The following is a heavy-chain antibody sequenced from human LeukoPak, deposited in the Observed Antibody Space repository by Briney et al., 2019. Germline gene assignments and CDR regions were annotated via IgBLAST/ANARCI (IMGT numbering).Heavy chain of an antibody. D-gene: IGHD4-17*01. Sequence: ASVKVSCKASGYTFTGYYMHWVRQAPGQGLEWMGRINPNSGGTNYAQKFQGRVTMTRDTSISTAYMELSRVRSDDTAVYYCARGVRFISTTVPTGLVDYWGQGTLVTVSS. CDR2: INPNSGGT. CDR1: GYTFTGYY. V-gene: IGHV1-2*06. CDR3: ARGVRFISTTVPTGLVDY. J-gene: IGHJ4*02.